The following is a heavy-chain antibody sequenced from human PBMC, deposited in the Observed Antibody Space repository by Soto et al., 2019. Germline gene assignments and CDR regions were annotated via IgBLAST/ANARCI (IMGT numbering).Heavy chain of an antibody. D-gene: IGHD6-13*01. Sequence: SETLYLTCTVSGGSISSISYYWGWIRQPPGKGLEYIGNIHYTGNTFYNASLKSRVTISVDTSKNQVSLKLRSVTAADTAVYYCARQVIAAAGTGYFQHWGQGAPVTVST. CDR3: ARQVIAAAGTGYFQH. V-gene: IGHV4-39*01. CDR1: GGSISSISYY. J-gene: IGHJ1*01. CDR2: IHYTGNT.